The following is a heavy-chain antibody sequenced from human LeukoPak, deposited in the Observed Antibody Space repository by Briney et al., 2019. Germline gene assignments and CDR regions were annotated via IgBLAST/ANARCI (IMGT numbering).Heavy chain of an antibody. CDR3: ARGHCSGGSCYSSYYYYMDV. D-gene: IGHD2-15*01. V-gene: IGHV1-2*02. CDR1: GYTFTGYY. J-gene: IGHJ6*03. CDR2: INPNSGGT. Sequence: ASVTVSCKASGYTFTGYYMHWVRQAPGQGLEWMGWINPNSGGTNYAQKFQGRGTMTRDTSISTAYMELSRLRSDDTAVYYCARGHCSGGSCYSSYYYYMDVWGKGTTVTVSS.